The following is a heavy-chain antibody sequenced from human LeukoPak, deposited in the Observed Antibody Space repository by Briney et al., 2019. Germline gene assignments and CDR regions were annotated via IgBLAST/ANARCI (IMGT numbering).Heavy chain of an antibody. V-gene: IGHV3-30*02. CDR3: AKDRGLLWFGELFDY. Sequence: PGGSLRLSCAASGFTFSSYGMHWVRQAPGKGLEWVAFIRYDGSNKYYADSVKGRFTISRDNSKNTLYLQMNSLRAEDTAVYYCAKDRGLLWFGELFDYWGQGTLVTVSS. J-gene: IGHJ4*02. CDR2: IRYDGSNK. CDR1: GFTFSSYG. D-gene: IGHD3-10*01.